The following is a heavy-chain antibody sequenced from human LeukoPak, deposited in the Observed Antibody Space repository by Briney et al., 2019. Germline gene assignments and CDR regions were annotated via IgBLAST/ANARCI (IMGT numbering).Heavy chain of an antibody. CDR1: GFTFTTFW. Sequence: PGGSLRLSCAASGFTFTTFWMNWIRQAPGKGLEWVANIKHDGSEKYYVDSVKGRSTISRDNAKNSLYLQMNSLRAEDTAVYYCARGRAFDYWGQGTLVTVSS. J-gene: IGHJ4*02. CDR2: IKHDGSEK. V-gene: IGHV3-7*03. CDR3: ARGRAFDY.